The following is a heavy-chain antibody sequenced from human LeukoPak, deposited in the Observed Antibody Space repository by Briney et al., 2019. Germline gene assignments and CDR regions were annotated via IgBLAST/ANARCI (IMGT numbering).Heavy chain of an antibody. CDR3: ARTERRDRNEPRAFDI. Sequence: ASVKVSCKASGYTFTGYYMHWVRQAPGQGLEWVGWINTNSGGKNYAQKFQGRVTMTRDTSISTAYMELSRLRSDDTAVYYCARTERRDRNEPRAFDIWGQGTMVTVSS. D-gene: IGHD5-24*01. J-gene: IGHJ3*02. CDR2: INTNSGGK. CDR1: GYTFTGYY. V-gene: IGHV1-2*02.